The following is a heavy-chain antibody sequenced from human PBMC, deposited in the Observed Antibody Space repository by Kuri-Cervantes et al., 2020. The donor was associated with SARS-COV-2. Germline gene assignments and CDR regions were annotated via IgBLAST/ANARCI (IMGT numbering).Heavy chain of an antibody. J-gene: IGHJ2*01. V-gene: IGHV4-38-2*01. CDR3: ARISVPAAILTDGWYFDL. D-gene: IGHD2-2*02. Sequence: SQTLSLTCAVSGYSISSGYYWGWIRQPPGKGLEWIGSIYHSGSTYYNPSLKSRVTISVDTSKNQFSLKLSSVTAADTALYYCARISVPAAILTDGWYFDLWGRGTLVTVSS. CDR2: IYHSGST. CDR1: GYSISSGYY.